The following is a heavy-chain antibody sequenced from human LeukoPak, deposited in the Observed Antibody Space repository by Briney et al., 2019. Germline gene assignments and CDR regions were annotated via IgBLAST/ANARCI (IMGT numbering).Heavy chain of an antibody. D-gene: IGHD2-8*01. Sequence: PGGSLRLSCAASGFTFSSYAMHWLRQAPGKGLEYVSAISSNGGSTYYANSVKGRFAISRDNSKNTLYLQMGSLRAEDMAVYYCATNTNLDYWGQGTLVTVSS. CDR2: ISSNGGST. J-gene: IGHJ4*02. V-gene: IGHV3-64*01. CDR3: ATNTNLDY. CDR1: GFTFSSYA.